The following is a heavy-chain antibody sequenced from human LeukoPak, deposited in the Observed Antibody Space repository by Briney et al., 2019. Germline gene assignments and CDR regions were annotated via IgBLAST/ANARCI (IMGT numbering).Heavy chain of an antibody. J-gene: IGHJ5*02. D-gene: IGHD1-26*01. CDR2: INPNSGGT. CDR1: GYTFTGYY. Sequence: ASVKVSCKASGYTFTGYYMHWVRQAPGQGLEWMGWINPNSGGTNYAQKFQGRVTMTRDTSISTAYMELRSLRSDHTAVYYCARDLGSGSYSGFDPWGQGTLVTVSS. V-gene: IGHV1-2*02. CDR3: ARDLGSGSYSGFDP.